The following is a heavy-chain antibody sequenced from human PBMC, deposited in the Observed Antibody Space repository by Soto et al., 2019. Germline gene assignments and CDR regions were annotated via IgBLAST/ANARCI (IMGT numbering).Heavy chain of an antibody. CDR1: GFTFSSYA. V-gene: IGHV3-23*01. D-gene: IGHD1-26*01. J-gene: IGHJ4*02. CDR2: ISGSGSST. CDR3: AKDVVGSGAYYLPFDY. Sequence: EVQLLESGGGLVQPGGSLRLSCAASGFTFSSYAMSWVRQAPGKGLEWVSAISGSGSSTYYADAVKGRFTISRDNSRNTLYLHMNSLRAEDTAVYYCAKDVVGSGAYYLPFDYWGQGTLVIVSS.